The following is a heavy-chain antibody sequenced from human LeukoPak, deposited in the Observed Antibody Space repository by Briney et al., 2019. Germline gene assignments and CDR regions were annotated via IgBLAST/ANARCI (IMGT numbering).Heavy chain of an antibody. Sequence: GGSLRLSCAASGFTFSSYAMSWVRQAPGKGLEWASGISDSGGTTYYADSVKGRFTISRDNSKNTMYLQMNSLRAEDTAVYYCAKRPYSSGYYHFDYWGQGTLVTVSS. J-gene: IGHJ4*02. CDR1: GFTFSSYA. CDR3: AKRPYSSGYYHFDY. D-gene: IGHD3-22*01. V-gene: IGHV3-23*01. CDR2: ISDSGGTT.